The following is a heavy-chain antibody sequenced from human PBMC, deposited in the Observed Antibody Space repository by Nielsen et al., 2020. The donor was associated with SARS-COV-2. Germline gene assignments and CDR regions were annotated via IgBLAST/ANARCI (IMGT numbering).Heavy chain of an antibody. CDR2: IIPILGIA. Sequence: SVKVSCKASGYTFTSYYMHWVRQAPGQGLEWMGRIIPILGIANYAQKFQGRVTITADKSTSTAYMELSSLRSEDTAVYYCARESVTGTDAFDIWGQGTVVTVSS. CDR1: GYTFTSYY. CDR3: ARESVTGTDAFDI. V-gene: IGHV1-69*04. D-gene: IGHD6-19*01. J-gene: IGHJ3*02.